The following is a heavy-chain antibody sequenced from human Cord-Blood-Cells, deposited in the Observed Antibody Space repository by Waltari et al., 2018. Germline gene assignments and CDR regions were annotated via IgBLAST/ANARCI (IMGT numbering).Heavy chain of an antibody. V-gene: IGHV3-48*03. J-gene: IGHJ4*02. CDR1: GFTFSSYE. CDR2: ISSSGSTI. CDR3: ARGRYSSGWYGY. Sequence: EVQLVESGGGLVQLGGSLRLPCAASGFTFSSYEMNWVLQAPGKGLEWVSYISSSGSTIYYADSVKGRFTISRDNAKNSLYLQMNSLRAEDTAVYYCARGRYSSGWYGYWGQGTLVTVSS. D-gene: IGHD6-19*01.